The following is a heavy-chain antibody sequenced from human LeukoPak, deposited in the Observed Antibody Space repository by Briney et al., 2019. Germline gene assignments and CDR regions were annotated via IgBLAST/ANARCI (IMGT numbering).Heavy chain of an antibody. V-gene: IGHV4-30-2*01. CDR1: GGSISSGGYS. D-gene: IGHD3-10*01. CDR3: ARGDMGGSGSYFLNWFDP. CDR2: IYHSGST. J-gene: IGHJ5*02. Sequence: PSQTLSLTCAVSGGSISSGGYSWSWIRQPPGKGLEWIGYIYHSGSTYYNPSLKSRVTISVDRSKNQFSLKLSSVTAADTAVYYCARGDMGGSGSYFLNWFDPWGQGTLVTVS.